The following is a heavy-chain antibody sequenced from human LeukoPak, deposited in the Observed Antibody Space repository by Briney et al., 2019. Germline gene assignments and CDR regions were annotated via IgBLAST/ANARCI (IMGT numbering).Heavy chain of an antibody. D-gene: IGHD3-22*01. CDR1: GFTFSSYG. CDR2: IRYDGSNK. J-gene: IGHJ3*02. Sequence: GGSLRLSCAASGFTFSSYGMHWVRQAPGKGLEWVAFIRYDGSNKYYADSVKGRFTISRDNSKNTLYLQMNSLRAEDTAVYYCRVLWDYYDSSGYYDALDIWGQGTMVTVSS. V-gene: IGHV3-30*02. CDR3: RVLWDYYDSSGYYDALDI.